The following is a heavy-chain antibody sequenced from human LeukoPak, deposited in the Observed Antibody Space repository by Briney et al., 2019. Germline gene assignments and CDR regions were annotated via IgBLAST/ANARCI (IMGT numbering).Heavy chain of an antibody. D-gene: IGHD1-26*01. CDR1: GGSMSSGDYY. CDR3: ARDRPGVVGGNWFDP. V-gene: IGHV4-30-4*01. J-gene: IGHJ5*02. CDR2: INYSGST. Sequence: SRTLSLTCTVSGGSMSSGDYYWSWIRQPPGKGLEWIGNINYSGSTDYNPSLKSRVAISVDTSKNQFSLRLSSVTAADTAVYYCARDRPGVVGGNWFDPWGQGTLVIVSS.